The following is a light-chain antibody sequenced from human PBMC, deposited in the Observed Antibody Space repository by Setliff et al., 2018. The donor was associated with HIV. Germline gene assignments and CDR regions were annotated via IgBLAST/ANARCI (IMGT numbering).Light chain of an antibody. CDR1: SSDVGTYNL. Sequence: QSVLTQPASVSGSPGQSIAISCTGTSSDVGTYNLVSWYQQYPGKVPKLVIFEVSKRPSGVSHRFSGSKSGNTASLTMSGLQAEDEADYYCCSYTSTLYVFGSGTKVTVL. CDR3: CSYTSTLYV. V-gene: IGLV2-14*02. CDR2: EVS. J-gene: IGLJ1*01.